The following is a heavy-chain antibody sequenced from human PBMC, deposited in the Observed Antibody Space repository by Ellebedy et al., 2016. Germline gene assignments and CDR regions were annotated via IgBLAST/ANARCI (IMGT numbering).Heavy chain of an antibody. J-gene: IGHJ6*02. CDR2: ISWNSGSI. D-gene: IGHD3-10*01. Sequence: GGSLRLXXAASGFTFDDYAMHWVRQAPGKGLEWVSGISWNSGSIGYADSVKGRFTISRDNAKNSLYLQMNSLRAEDTALYYCARDLNYYGSGSSWGQGTTVTVSS. CDR1: GFTFDDYA. V-gene: IGHV3-9*01. CDR3: ARDLNYYGSGSS.